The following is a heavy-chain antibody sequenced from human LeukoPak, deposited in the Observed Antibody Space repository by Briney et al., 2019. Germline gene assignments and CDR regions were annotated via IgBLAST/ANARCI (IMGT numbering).Heavy chain of an antibody. CDR3: VRRQGSYFDTSGYYYG. CDR2: IKQDGSEK. CDR1: GFTFSSYW. V-gene: IGHV3-7*01. D-gene: IGHD3-22*01. Sequence: GGSLRLSCAASGFTFSSYWMSWVRQAPGKGLEWVANIKQDGSEKYYVDSVKGRFTISRDNAKNSLYLQMNSLRAGDTAVYYCVRRQGSYFDTSGYYYGWGQGTLVTVSS. J-gene: IGHJ4*02.